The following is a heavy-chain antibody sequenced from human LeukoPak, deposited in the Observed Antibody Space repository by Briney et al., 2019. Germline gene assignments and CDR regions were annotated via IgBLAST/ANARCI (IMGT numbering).Heavy chain of an antibody. J-gene: IGHJ3*02. V-gene: IGHV3-30*02. CDR3: AKKTPPYYYGSGSYAFDI. D-gene: IGHD3-10*01. CDR2: IRYDGSNK. Sequence: GGSLRLPCAASGFTFSSYGMHWVRQAPGKGLEWVAYIRYDGSNKYYADSVKGRFTISRDNSKNTLYLQMNSLRAEDTAVYYCAKKTPPYYYGSGSYAFDIWGQGTMVTVSS. CDR1: GFTFSSYG.